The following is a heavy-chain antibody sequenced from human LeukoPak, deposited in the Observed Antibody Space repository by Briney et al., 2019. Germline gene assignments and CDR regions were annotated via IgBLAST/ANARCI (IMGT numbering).Heavy chain of an antibody. CDR3: AGIKGAYCSGGSCYYPANYYYGMDV. Sequence: ASVKVSCKASGYTFTSYYMHWVRQAPGQGLEWMGIINPSGGSTSSAQKFQGRVTMTRDTSTSTVYMELSSLRSEDTAVYYCAGIKGAYCSGGSCYYPANYYYGMDVWGQGTTVTVSS. D-gene: IGHD2-15*01. CDR2: INPSGGST. J-gene: IGHJ6*02. CDR1: GYTFTSYY. V-gene: IGHV1-46*01.